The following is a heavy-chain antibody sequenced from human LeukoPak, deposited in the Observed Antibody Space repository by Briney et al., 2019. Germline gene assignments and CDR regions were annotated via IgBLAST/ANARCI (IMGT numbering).Heavy chain of an antibody. CDR3: ARDRASSEFDY. Sequence: SETLPLTCTVSGGSISSSSYYWGWIRQPPGKGLEWIGSIYYSGSTYYNPSLKSRVTISVDTSKNQFSLKLSSVTAADTAVYYCARDRASSEFDYWGQGTLVTVSS. CDR1: GGSISSSSYY. CDR2: IYYSGST. D-gene: IGHD3-10*01. J-gene: IGHJ4*02. V-gene: IGHV4-39*07.